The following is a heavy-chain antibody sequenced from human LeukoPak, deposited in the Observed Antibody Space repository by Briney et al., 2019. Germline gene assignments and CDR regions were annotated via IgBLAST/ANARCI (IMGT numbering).Heavy chain of an antibody. D-gene: IGHD3-3*01. CDR3: ARVGTYYDFWSGVPGVHKYNWFGP. Sequence: ASVKVSCKASGYTFTSYDINWVRQATGQGLEWMGWMNPNSGNTGYAQKFQGRVTITADESTSTAYMELSSLRSEDTAVYYCARVGTYYDFWSGVPGVHKYNWFGPWGQGTLVTVSS. J-gene: IGHJ5*02. CDR1: GYTFTSYD. CDR2: MNPNSGNT. V-gene: IGHV1-8*01.